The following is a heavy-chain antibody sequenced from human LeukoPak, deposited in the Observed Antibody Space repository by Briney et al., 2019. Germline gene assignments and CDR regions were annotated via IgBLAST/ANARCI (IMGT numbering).Heavy chain of an antibody. CDR2: IYYSGST. Sequence: SETLSLTCTVSGGSISSSSYYWGWIRQPPGKGLEWIGSIYYSGSTYYNPSLKSRVTISVDTSKNQFSLKLSSVTAADTAVYYCARQAYSSSWEYYCDYWGQGTLVTVSS. J-gene: IGHJ4*02. CDR3: ARQAYSSSWEYYCDY. CDR1: GGSISSSSYY. V-gene: IGHV4-39*01. D-gene: IGHD6-13*01.